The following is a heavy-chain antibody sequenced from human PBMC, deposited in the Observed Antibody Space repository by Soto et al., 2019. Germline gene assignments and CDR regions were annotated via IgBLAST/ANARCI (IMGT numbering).Heavy chain of an antibody. CDR2: IYYSGST. CDR3: ARVGGLAARTFDY. D-gene: IGHD6-6*01. J-gene: IGHJ4*02. V-gene: IGHV4-59*01. CDR1: GGSISDFY. Sequence: PSETLSLTCTVSGGSISDFYWSWIRQPPGKGLGWIGYIYYSGSTNYNPSLKSRVTISVDTSKNQFSLNLRSMSPADTAVYYCARVGGLAARTFDYWAREPWSPSPQ.